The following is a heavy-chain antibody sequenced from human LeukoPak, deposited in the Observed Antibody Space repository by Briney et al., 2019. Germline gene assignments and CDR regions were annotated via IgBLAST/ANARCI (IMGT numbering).Heavy chain of an antibody. Sequence: PGGPVTLLCGAWGFPLIPNAILWVRQAPGKGLEWVSCISGSGVTYYADSTKGRFTIPRDNSKNTVYLQMNSLRVEDTAVYYCAKDKSPGDYLTAKYDYCYFYGTDVWGQGTTVAVSS. J-gene: IGHJ6*02. V-gene: IGHV3-23*01. D-gene: IGHD4-17*01. CDR3: AKDKSPGDYLTAKYDYCYFYGTDV. CDR1: GFPLIPNA. CDR2: ISGSGVT.